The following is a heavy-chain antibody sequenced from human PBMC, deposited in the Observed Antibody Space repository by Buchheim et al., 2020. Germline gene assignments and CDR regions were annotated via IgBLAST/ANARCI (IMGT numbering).Heavy chain of an antibody. CDR2: IYYTGST. Sequence: QLQLQESGPGLVKPSETLSLTCTVSGDSISSSNYYWGWIRQPPGKGLEWIGNIYYTGSTYYNPSLKSRVTISVDTSKNQFSLRLSSVTATDTAVYYCARDKYYDILTRQWGWFDSWGQGTL. D-gene: IGHD3-9*01. V-gene: IGHV4-39*02. CDR1: GDSISSSNYY. CDR3: ARDKYYDILTRQWGWFDS. J-gene: IGHJ5*01.